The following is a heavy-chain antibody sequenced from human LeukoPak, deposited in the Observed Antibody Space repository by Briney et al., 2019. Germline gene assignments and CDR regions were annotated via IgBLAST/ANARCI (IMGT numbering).Heavy chain of an antibody. V-gene: IGHV3-21*01. Sequence: GGSLRLSCAASGFTFSSYCMSWVRQAPGKGLHWVSCISSSSSYIYYADSVKGRFTISRDNAKNSLYLQMNSLRAEDTAVYYCARIHCSGGSCYSLDYWGQGTLVTVSS. D-gene: IGHD2-15*01. CDR1: GFTFSSYC. CDR2: ISSSSSYI. J-gene: IGHJ4*02. CDR3: ARIHCSGGSCYSLDY.